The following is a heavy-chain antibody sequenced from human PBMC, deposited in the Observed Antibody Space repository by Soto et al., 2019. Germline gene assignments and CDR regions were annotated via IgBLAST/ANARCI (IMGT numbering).Heavy chain of an antibody. Sequence: PSETLSLTCTVSGGSISSYYWSWFRQPPGKGLEWIGYIYYSGSTNYNPSLKSRVTISVDTSKNQFSLKLSSVTAADTAVYYCARVPYGSSWYHYYYYGMAVWGQGTTVTVSS. V-gene: IGHV4-59*01. D-gene: IGHD6-13*01. J-gene: IGHJ6*02. CDR1: GGSISSYY. CDR2: IYYSGST. CDR3: ARVPYGSSWYHYYYYGMAV.